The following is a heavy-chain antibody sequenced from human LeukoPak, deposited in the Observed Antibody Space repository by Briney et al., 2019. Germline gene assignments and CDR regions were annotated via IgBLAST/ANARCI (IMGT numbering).Heavy chain of an antibody. CDR1: GFTFSSYW. D-gene: IGHD6-19*01. CDR3: ARVGRVYSSGWYPTNYFDY. V-gene: IGHV3-7*01. J-gene: IGHJ4*02. CDR2: IKQDGSEK. Sequence: GGSLRLSCAASGFTFSSYWMSWVRQAPGKGLEWVANIKQDGSEKYYVDSVKGRFTISRDNAKNSLYLQMNSLRAEDTVVYYCARVGRVYSSGWYPTNYFDYWGQGTLVTVSS.